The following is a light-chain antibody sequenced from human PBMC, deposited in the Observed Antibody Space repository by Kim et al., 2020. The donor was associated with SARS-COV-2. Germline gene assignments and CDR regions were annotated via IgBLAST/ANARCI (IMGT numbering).Light chain of an antibody. Sequence: EIVMTQSPATLSLSPGERATLSCRASQSISSSLAWYQQKPAQAPRVLIYGASARATDIPASFSGSGSGTEFSLTISNLQSDDFAVYYCQQYAYWRAFGQGTRLDIK. J-gene: IGKJ5*01. CDR2: GAS. CDR3: QQYAYWRA. CDR1: QSISSS. V-gene: IGKV3-15*01.